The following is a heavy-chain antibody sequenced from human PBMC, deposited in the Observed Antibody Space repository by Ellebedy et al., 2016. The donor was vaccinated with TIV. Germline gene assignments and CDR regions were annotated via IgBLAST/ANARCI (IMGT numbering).Heavy chain of an antibody. CDR1: GYTFTGYY. V-gene: IGHV1-2*02. D-gene: IGHD6-13*01. Sequence: AASVKVSCKASGYTFTGYYMHWVRQAPGQGLEWMGWINPNSGGTNYAQKFQGRVTMTRDTSISTAYMELSRLRSDDTAVYYCARGPEQQLVPRPPHCFDYWGQGTLVTVSS. J-gene: IGHJ4*02. CDR3: ARGPEQQLVPRPPHCFDY. CDR2: INPNSGGT.